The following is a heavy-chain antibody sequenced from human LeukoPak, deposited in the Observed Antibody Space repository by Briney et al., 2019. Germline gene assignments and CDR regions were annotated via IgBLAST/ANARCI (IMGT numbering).Heavy chain of an antibody. Sequence: GGSLRLSCVTSGFTFGNYWMSWVRQAPGKGLEWVAKVKEDGSDKNYVDSVKGRFTTSRDNAEKAVQLEMNSMRAEDTAIYYCTRMYLYESSGYRPSDYWGQGTLVTVSS. J-gene: IGHJ4*02. D-gene: IGHD3-22*01. V-gene: IGHV3-7*01. CDR2: VKEDGSDK. CDR3: TRMYLYESSGYRPSDY. CDR1: GFTFGNYW.